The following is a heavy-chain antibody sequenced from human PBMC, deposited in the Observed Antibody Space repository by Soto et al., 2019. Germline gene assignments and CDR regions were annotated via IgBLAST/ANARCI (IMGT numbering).Heavy chain of an antibody. D-gene: IGHD2-15*01. Sequence: QITLKESGPTLVKPTQTLTLTCAFSGFSLSTSGVGVAWIRQPPGKALEWLALIYWDDDKRYRPSLESRLTSTKDSSKNQVVLTMTNMDSVDTATYNFAYRSCSGGSCYWFSFSGMDVWGQGTTVTVSS. CDR2: IYWDDDK. V-gene: IGHV2-5*02. J-gene: IGHJ6*02. CDR1: GFSLSTSGVG. CDR3: AYRSCSGGSCYWFSFSGMDV.